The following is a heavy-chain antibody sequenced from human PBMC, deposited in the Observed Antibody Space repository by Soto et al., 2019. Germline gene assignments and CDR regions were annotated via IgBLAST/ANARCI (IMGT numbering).Heavy chain of an antibody. J-gene: IGHJ6*02. D-gene: IGHD2-8*02. V-gene: IGHV3-13*01. CDR1: GFTFNNYD. CDR3: VRGVLGPGDYYYGMDV. CDR2: IGAAGDT. Sequence: LRLSCTASGFTFNNYDMHWVRQATGKGLEWLSGIGAAGDTYYPGAVNGRFTISRDNARNSLYLQMNSLSAADTAVYYCVRGVLGPGDYYYGMDVWGQGTTVTVSS.